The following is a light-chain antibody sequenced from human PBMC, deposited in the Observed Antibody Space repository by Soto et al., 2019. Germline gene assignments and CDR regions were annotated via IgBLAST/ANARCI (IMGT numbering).Light chain of an antibody. CDR3: NSRGGSRPYYV. J-gene: IGLJ1*01. CDR2: EVS. Sequence: QPVLTQPASVSGSPGQSITISCTGTSSDSGAYNSVSWYQQYPGRAPKLMIYEVSNRPSGVSARFSASKSGNTASLTISGLQAEDEADYYCNSRGGSRPYYVFGTGTKLTVL. CDR1: SSDSGAYNS. V-gene: IGLV2-14*01.